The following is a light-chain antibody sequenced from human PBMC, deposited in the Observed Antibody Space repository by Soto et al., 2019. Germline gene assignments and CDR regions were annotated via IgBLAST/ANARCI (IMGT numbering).Light chain of an antibody. J-gene: IGKJ2*01. Sequence: DIQMTQSPSSLSASVGDRVTITCRASQSISSYLNWYQQKPGKAPKLLIYAASSLQSGVPSRFSGSGSGTDFTLTISSLQPEDFATYYCQQSYSTLTLGQGTKLEN. V-gene: IGKV1-39*01. CDR3: QQSYSTLT. CDR1: QSISSY. CDR2: AAS.